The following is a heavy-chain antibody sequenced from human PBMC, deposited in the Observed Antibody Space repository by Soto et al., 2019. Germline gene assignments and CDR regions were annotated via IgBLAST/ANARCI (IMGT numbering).Heavy chain of an antibody. Sequence: QVQLQESGPGLVKPSQTLSLTCTVSGGSISSGGYYWSWSRQHPGKGLGWIGYIYYSGSTYYNPSLTRRVTIPVDPSKNQFSLTLSSVTAADTAVYYCASIVSSAPGEFSDWGQGTLVTVSS. CDR3: ASIVSSAPGEFSD. D-gene: IGHD3-10*01. V-gene: IGHV4-31*03. CDR2: IYYSGST. CDR1: GGSISSGGYY. J-gene: IGHJ4*02.